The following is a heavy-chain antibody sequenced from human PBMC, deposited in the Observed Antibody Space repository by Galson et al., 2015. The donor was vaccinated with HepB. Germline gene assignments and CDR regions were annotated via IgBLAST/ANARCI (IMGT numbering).Heavy chain of an antibody. Sequence: SLRLSCAVSGFSFNNFIMNWVRQAPGKGLEWISGISGRSRSTYYADSVRDRFTISRDNSNNTLCLQMTSLRAEDTAVYYCVKPARGAFEVWGQGTLVTVSS. J-gene: IGHJ3*01. CDR2: ISGRSRST. D-gene: IGHD3-10*01. CDR3: VKPARGAFEV. CDR1: GFSFNNFI. V-gene: IGHV3-23*01.